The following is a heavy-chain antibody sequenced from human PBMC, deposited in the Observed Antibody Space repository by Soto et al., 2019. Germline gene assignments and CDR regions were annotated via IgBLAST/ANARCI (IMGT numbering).Heavy chain of an antibody. D-gene: IGHD3-10*01. CDR3: ARAGSENDY. J-gene: IGHJ4*02. CDR1: GFTFSNYW. Sequence: EVQLVESGGGLVQPGGSLRLSCAASGFTFSNYWMSWVRQAPGKGLEWVANIKQDGSERNYVHSVKGRFTISRDNAKNSLYLQLNSLRAEDTAVYYCARAGSENDYWGQGTLVTVSS. CDR2: IKQDGSER. V-gene: IGHV3-7*05.